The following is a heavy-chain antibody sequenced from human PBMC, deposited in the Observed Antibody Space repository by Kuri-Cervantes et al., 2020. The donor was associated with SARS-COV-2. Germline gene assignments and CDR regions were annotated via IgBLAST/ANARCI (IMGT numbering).Heavy chain of an antibody. Sequence: SLKISCAASGFTFDDYAMHWVRQAPGKGLEWVSGISWNSGSIGYADSVKGRFTISRDNAKNSLYLQMNSLRAEDTALYYCARSMIVVVRTFDYWGQGTLVTVSS. CDR3: ARSMIVVVRTFDY. J-gene: IGHJ4*02. V-gene: IGHV3-9*01. CDR1: GFTFDDYA. CDR2: ISWNSGSI. D-gene: IGHD3-22*01.